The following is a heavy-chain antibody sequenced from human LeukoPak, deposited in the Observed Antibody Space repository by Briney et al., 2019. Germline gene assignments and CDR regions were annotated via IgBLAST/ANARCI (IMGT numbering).Heavy chain of an antibody. Sequence: ASVKVSCKASGYTFTGYYMHWVRQAPGQGLEWMGWINPNSGGTNYAQKFQGRVTMTRDTSISTAYMELSSLRSDYTAIYYCASYWGGPNDAFDIWGQGTMVTVSS. J-gene: IGHJ3*02. V-gene: IGHV1-2*02. D-gene: IGHD3-16*01. CDR1: GYTFTGYY. CDR3: ASYWGGPNDAFDI. CDR2: INPNSGGT.